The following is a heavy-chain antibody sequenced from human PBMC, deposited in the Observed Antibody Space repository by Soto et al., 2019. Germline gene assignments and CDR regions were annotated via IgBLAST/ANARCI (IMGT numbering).Heavy chain of an antibody. V-gene: IGHV1-2*02. CDR1: GYTFTGYY. CDR3: ARDSPDYDFWSGPSSI. D-gene: IGHD3-3*01. Sequence: ASVKVSCKASGYTFTGYYMHWVRQAPGQGLEWMGWINPNSGGTNYAQKFQGRVTITADESTSTAYMELSSLRSEDTAVYYCARDSPDYDFWSGPSSIWGQGTLVTVSS. J-gene: IGHJ4*02. CDR2: INPNSGGT.